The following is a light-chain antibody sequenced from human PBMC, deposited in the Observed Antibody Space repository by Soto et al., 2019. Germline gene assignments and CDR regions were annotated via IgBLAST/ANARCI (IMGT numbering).Light chain of an antibody. CDR2: GAS. CDR3: QQYSKWPPIT. J-gene: IGKJ5*01. V-gene: IGKV3-20*01. CDR1: QSVSSNY. Sequence: EIVFTQSPGTLSLSPGERATLSCRASQSVSSNYLAWYQQKPGQAPRLLIYGASSRATGIPDRFSGSGSGTDFTLTIRRLEPEDFAVYYCQQYSKWPPITFGQGTRLEIK.